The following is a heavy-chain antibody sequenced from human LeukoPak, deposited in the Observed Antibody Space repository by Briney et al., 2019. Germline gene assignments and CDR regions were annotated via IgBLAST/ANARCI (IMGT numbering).Heavy chain of an antibody. V-gene: IGHV4-61*01. J-gene: IGHJ4*02. Sequence: SETLSLTCAVSGGSISSSNWWSWIRQPPGKGLEWIGYIYYSGSTNYNPSLKSRVTISVDTSKNQFSLKLSSVTAADTAVYYCARGDYYGSGSYYYYFDYWGQGALVTVSS. CDR3: ARGDYYGSGSYYYYFDY. CDR1: GGSISSSNW. CDR2: IYYSGST. D-gene: IGHD3-10*01.